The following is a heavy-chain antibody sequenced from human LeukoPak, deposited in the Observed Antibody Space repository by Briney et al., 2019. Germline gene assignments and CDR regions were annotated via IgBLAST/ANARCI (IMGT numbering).Heavy chain of an antibody. D-gene: IGHD3-3*02. V-gene: IGHV1-2*02. J-gene: IGHJ4*02. Sequence: ASVKVSCKASGYTFTAYYIHWMRQAPGQGLEWMGWINPNSGGTSYAQKFRDRFTMTRDTSITTVYMELTGLTSDDTAVYYCARENLIGISISGEDHWGQGTMVTVSS. CDR3: ARENLIGISISGEDH. CDR1: GYTFTAYY. CDR2: INPNSGGT.